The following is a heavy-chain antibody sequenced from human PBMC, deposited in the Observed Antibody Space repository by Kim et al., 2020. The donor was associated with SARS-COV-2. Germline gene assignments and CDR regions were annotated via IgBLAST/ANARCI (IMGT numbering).Heavy chain of an antibody. CDR2: ISYDGSNK. Sequence: GGSLRLSCAASGFTFSSYAMHWVRQAPGKGLEWVAVISYDGSNKYYADSVKGRFTISRDNSKNTLYLQMNSLRAEDTAVYYCARDRAGNYYYGTDVWGQG. D-gene: IGHD6-13*01. CDR1: GFTFSSYA. J-gene: IGHJ6*02. CDR3: ARDRAGNYYYGTDV. V-gene: IGHV3-30*04.